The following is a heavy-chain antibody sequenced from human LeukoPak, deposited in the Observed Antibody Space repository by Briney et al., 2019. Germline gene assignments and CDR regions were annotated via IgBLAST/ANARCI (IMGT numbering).Heavy chain of an antibody. V-gene: IGHV3-23*01. D-gene: IGHD3-3*01. CDR2: ISGSSEKT. CDR1: GFAFSSHA. J-gene: IGHJ3*01. CDR3: ARGSTYDFWSGDALDV. Sequence: GGSLRLSCAASGFAFSSHAMTWVCQAPGKGLEWVSSISGSSEKTYYADSVKGRFTISRDSSQKILNLQMNNLRVEDTAIYYCARGSTYDFWSGDALDVWGQGTMVTVAS.